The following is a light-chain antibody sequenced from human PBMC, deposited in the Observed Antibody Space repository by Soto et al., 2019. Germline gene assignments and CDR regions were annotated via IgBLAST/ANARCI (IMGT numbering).Light chain of an antibody. V-gene: IGKV1-39*01. Sequence: DIQMTQSPSSLSASVGDRVTITCRASQSISSYLNWYQQKPGKAPKLLIYAASSLHSGVPSRFSGSGSGTDFTLTISSVQPEDFATYSCQQGNNFPPTFGQGTRLEIK. CDR3: QQGNNFPPT. CDR2: AAS. J-gene: IGKJ5*01. CDR1: QSISSY.